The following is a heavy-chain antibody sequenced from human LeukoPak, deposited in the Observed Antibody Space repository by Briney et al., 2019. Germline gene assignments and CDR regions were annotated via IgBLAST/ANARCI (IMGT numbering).Heavy chain of an antibody. Sequence: ASVKVSCKVSGYTLTELSMHLVRLAPGKGLEWMGGFDPEDGETIYAQKFQGRVTMTEDTSTDTAYMELSSLRSEDTAVYYCATYNIRWTWWSPTSSYYYGMDVWGQGTTVTVSS. J-gene: IGHJ6*02. CDR3: ATYNIRWTWWSPTSSYYYGMDV. D-gene: IGHD2-15*01. CDR1: GYTLTELS. CDR2: FDPEDGET. V-gene: IGHV1-24*01.